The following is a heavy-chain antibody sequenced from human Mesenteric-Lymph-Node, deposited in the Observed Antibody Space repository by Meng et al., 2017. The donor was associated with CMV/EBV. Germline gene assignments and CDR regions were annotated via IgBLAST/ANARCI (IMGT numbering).Heavy chain of an antibody. CDR2: TYYRSESYN. D-gene: IGHD3-16*01. V-gene: IGHV6-1*01. Sequence: QRQQSRPGLGESSESLPVTWTIPGDSSYSNNDAWNWIRQSPSRGLEWLGRTYYRSESYNDYAVSVKSRISVNLDTSKNQLSLHLNFVTPEDTAVYYCAYFGDLPPLWWGQGTLVTVSS. CDR3: AYFGDLPPLW. CDR1: GDSSYSNNDA. J-gene: IGHJ4*02.